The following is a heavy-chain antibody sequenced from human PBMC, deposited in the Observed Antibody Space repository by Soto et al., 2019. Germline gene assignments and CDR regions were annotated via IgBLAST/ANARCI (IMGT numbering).Heavy chain of an antibody. V-gene: IGHV1-69*13. CDR3: ARLGPTVVTSYPVY. CDR2: IIPIFGTA. J-gene: IGHJ4*02. Sequence: GASVKVSCKASGGTFSSYSISWVLQAPGQGLEWMGGIIPIFGTANYAQKFQGRVTITADESTSTAYMELSSLRSEDTAVYYCARLGPTVVTSYPVYWGQGTMVTVSS. CDR1: GGTFSSYS. D-gene: IGHD4-17*01.